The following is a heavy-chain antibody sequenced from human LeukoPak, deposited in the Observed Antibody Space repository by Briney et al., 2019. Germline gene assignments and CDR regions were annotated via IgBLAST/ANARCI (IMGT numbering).Heavy chain of an antibody. CDR1: GGSISSGGYY. D-gene: IGHD3-16*01. V-gene: IGHV4-30-2*01. Sequence: SQTLSLTCSVSGGSISSGGYYWSWIRQPPGKGLEWIGYIYHSGSTYYNPSLKSRVTISVDRSKNQFSLKLSSVTAADTAVYYCARMFGFDYWGQGTLVTVSS. CDR2: IYHSGST. J-gene: IGHJ4*02. CDR3: ARMFGFDY.